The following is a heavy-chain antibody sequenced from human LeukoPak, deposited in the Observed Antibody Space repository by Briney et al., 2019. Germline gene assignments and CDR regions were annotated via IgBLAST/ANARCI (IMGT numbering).Heavy chain of an antibody. CDR2: MNPNSGIT. Sequence: GASVKVSCKASGYSFISFDINWVRQVPGQGLEWMGWMNPNSGITGYEQKFQDRIIITRNTSLSAAYMELSSLRSEDTAVYYCARGGAGMDVWGQGTTVTVSS. CDR1: GYSFISFD. D-gene: IGHD1-26*01. J-gene: IGHJ6*02. V-gene: IGHV1-8*01. CDR3: ARGGAGMDV.